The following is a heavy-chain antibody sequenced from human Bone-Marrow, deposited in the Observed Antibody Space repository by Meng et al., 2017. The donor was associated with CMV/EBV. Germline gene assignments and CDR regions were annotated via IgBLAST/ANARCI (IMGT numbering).Heavy chain of an antibody. Sequence: SVKVSCKASGGTFSRYAFSWVRQAPGQGLEWMGGIIPMIDKAHYAQKFRGTVTITADKSTGTAYMELNSLKSDDTAVYYCARDLKQWLVQGMTIAYWGQGTLVTVSS. D-gene: IGHD6-19*01. CDR2: IIPMIDKA. CDR1: GGTFSRYA. CDR3: ARDLKQWLVQGMTIAY. J-gene: IGHJ4*02. V-gene: IGHV1-69*10.